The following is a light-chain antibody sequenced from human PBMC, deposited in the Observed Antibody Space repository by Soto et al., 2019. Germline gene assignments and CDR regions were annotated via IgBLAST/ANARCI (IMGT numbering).Light chain of an antibody. J-gene: IGKJ1*01. Sequence: DIPMTQSPSTLSASVGDRVTITCRASQSISSWLAWYQQKPGKAPKLLIYKASSLESGVPSRFSGGGSGTEFTLTISSLQPDDFATYYCQQYNIYGTFGQGTKVEIK. CDR2: KAS. V-gene: IGKV1-5*03. CDR1: QSISSW. CDR3: QQYNIYGT.